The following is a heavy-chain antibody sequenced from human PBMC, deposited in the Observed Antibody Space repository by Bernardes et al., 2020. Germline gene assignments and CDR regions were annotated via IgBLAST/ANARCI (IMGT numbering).Heavy chain of an antibody. J-gene: IGHJ3*02. D-gene: IGHD6-6*01. CDR3: ARDPPSSLPASDAFDS. CDR2: INHSGSA. CDR1: GGSFSDSY. Sequence: SETLSLTCVVYGGSFSDSYWSWIRQSPGKGLDWIAEINHSGSANYNPSLQSRVSLSVDSSKNQFSLKLTSVTAADTAVYYCARDPPSSLPASDAFDSWGQGTMVTVSS. V-gene: IGHV4-34*01.